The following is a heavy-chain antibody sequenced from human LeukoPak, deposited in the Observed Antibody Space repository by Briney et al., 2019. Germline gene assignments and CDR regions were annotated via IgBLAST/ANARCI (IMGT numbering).Heavy chain of an antibody. CDR2: IYYTGST. J-gene: IGHJ4*02. D-gene: IGHD6-19*01. Sequence: PSETLSLTCTVSGGSISSSSYYWVWIRQPPGKGLEWIGSIYYTGSTYYNPSLKSRVTISVDTSKNQFPLNLSSVTAADTAVYYCARGYSSGWYLDYWGQGTLVTVSS. CDR1: GGSISSSSYY. CDR3: ARGYSSGWYLDY. V-gene: IGHV4-39*06.